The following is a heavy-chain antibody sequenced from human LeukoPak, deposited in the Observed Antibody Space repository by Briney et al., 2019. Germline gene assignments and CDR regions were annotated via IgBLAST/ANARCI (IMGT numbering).Heavy chain of an antibody. J-gene: IGHJ6*02. D-gene: IGHD2-15*01. CDR1: GGALSSYA. Sequence: GASVKVSCKASGGALSSYAITWVRQAPGQGLEWMGGIIPIFGTTNYAQKFQGRVTITADESTSTAYMELSSLRSEDTAVYYCARGAGGYCSGGSCNSRGIYYYYGMDVWGQGTTVTVSS. V-gene: IGHV1-69*13. CDR3: ARGAGGYCSGGSCNSRGIYYYYGMDV. CDR2: IIPIFGTT.